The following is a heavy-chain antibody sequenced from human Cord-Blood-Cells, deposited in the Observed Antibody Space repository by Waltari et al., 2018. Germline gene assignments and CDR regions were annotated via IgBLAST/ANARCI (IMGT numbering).Heavy chain of an antibody. Sequence: QVQLKESAPGLVKPPETLSLTCTVSGYSSSSGYYRGWSGKPPGKGLEWIGSIYHSGSTYYNPSLKSRVTISVDTSKNQFSLKLSSVPAADTAVYYCARVLGIVVVPAAPDYWGQGTLVTVSS. J-gene: IGHJ4*02. CDR1: GYSSSSGYY. D-gene: IGHD2-2*01. CDR2: IYHSGST. CDR3: ARVLGIVVVPAAPDY. V-gene: IGHV4-38-2*02.